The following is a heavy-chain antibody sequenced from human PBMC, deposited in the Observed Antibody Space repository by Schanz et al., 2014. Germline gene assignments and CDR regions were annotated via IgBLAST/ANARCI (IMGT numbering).Heavy chain of an antibody. CDR3: ARDGVAATTDFEY. Sequence: EVQLVESGGGLVKPGGSLRLSCTASGFSFDSYNMNWVRQSPGKGLEWVAFLSFDSRHIYYADSVKGRFTISRDNAKSSLHLQINTLRADDTAVYYCARDGVAATTDFEYRGQGALVTVSS. CDR1: GFSFDSYN. V-gene: IGHV3-21*06. J-gene: IGHJ4*02. D-gene: IGHD1-1*01. CDR2: LSFDSRHI.